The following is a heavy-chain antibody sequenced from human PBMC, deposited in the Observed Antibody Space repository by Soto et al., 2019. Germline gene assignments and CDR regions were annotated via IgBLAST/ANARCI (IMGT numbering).Heavy chain of an antibody. CDR1: GFTFSDYY. V-gene: IGHV3-11*01. J-gene: IGHJ6*02. CDR2: ISSSGSTI. D-gene: IGHD2-21*01. CDR3: ERKYRGRPGYYGMDV. Sequence: GSLGLPCAASGFTFSDYYMSWIRQAPGKGLEWVSYISSSGSTIYYADSVKGRFTISRDNAKNSLYLQMNSLRAEDTAVYYCERKYRGRPGYYGMDVWGQGTTVTVSS.